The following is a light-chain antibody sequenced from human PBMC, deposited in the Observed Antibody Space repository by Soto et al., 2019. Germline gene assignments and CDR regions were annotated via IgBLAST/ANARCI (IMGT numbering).Light chain of an antibody. V-gene: IGKV1-39*01. CDR2: AAS. CDR3: QQSFSTPPFT. J-gene: IGKJ2*01. Sequence: DIQMTQSPSTLSGSVGDRVTITCRASQTISSWLAWYQQKPGKAPKLLIYAASTLQTGVPSRFSGSGSGTDFTLTISSLQPEDFATYYCQQSFSTPPFTFGQGTKLEIK. CDR1: QTISSW.